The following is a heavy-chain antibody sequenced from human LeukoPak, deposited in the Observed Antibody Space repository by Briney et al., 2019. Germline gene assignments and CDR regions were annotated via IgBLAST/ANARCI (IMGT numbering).Heavy chain of an antibody. D-gene: IGHD2-15*01. CDR2: ISSSGSTI. Sequence: PGGSLRLSRETSGFTFRSFGMYWVRQAPGKGLEWVSYISSSGSTIYYADSVKGRFTISRDNAKNSLYLQMNSLRAEDTAVYYCARDGLEYCSGGSCYYDYWGQGTLVTVSS. V-gene: IGHV3-48*03. J-gene: IGHJ4*02. CDR1: GFTFRSFG. CDR3: ARDGLEYCSGGSCYYDY.